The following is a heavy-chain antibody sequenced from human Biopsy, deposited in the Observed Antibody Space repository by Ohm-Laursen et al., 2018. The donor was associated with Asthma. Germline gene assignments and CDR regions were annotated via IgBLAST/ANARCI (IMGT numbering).Heavy chain of an antibody. D-gene: IGHD3-3*01. V-gene: IGHV4-39*01. CDR1: GGSMTPTSHY. Sequence: SETLSLTCAVSGGSMTPTSHYWDWIRQAPGKGLEWIGYISYGGKTSYNPSLKNRVIISRDTSNNQFSLRLTSVTAADTAVYFCARRIAIFGVVQKDHGMDAWGQGTTVIVSS. J-gene: IGHJ6*02. CDR3: ARRIAIFGVVQKDHGMDA. CDR2: ISYGGKT.